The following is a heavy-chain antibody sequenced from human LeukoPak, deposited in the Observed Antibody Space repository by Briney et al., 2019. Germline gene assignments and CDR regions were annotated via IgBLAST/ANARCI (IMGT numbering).Heavy chain of an antibody. V-gene: IGHV3-64*01. Sequence: PGGSLRLSCAASGFTFSSYAMHWVRQAPGKGLEYVSAISSNGGSTYYANSVKGRFTISRDNSKNTLYLQMGSLRAEDMAVYYRARDLMEGSGYYYPCYWGQGTLVTVSS. D-gene: IGHD3-22*01. CDR3: ARDLMEGSGYYYPCY. J-gene: IGHJ4*02. CDR2: ISSNGGST. CDR1: GFTFSSYA.